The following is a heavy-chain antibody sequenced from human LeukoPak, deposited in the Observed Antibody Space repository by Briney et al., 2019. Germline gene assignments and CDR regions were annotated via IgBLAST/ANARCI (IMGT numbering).Heavy chain of an antibody. J-gene: IGHJ4*02. Sequence: GGSLRLSCAASGFTFSSYAMHWVRQAPGKGLEWVAVISYDGSNKYYADSVKGRFTISRDNSKNTLYLQMNSLRAEDTAVYYCAKDWVYYDSSGYSPFDYWGQGTLVTVSS. CDR2: ISYDGSNK. CDR1: GFTFSSYA. D-gene: IGHD3-22*01. CDR3: AKDWVYYDSSGYSPFDY. V-gene: IGHV3-30*04.